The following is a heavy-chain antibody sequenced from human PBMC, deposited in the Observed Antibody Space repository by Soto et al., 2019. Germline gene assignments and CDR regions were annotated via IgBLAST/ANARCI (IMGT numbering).Heavy chain of an antibody. CDR3: ARLASSTGSSNYYYYGMDV. CDR1: GLSLSTNVVF. D-gene: IGHD1-1*01. Sequence: SGRTLVTPTQTLTLTCTFSGLSLSTNVVFVSWLSHSPGKAFEWLALIDWDDDKYYSTSLKTRLTISKDTSKNQVVLTMTNMDPVDTATFYCARLASSTGSSNYYYYGMDVWGQGTTVTVSS. V-gene: IGHV2-70*01. CDR2: IDWDDDK. J-gene: IGHJ6*02.